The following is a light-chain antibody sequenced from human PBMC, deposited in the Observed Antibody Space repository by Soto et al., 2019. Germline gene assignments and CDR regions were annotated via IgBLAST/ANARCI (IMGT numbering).Light chain of an antibody. V-gene: IGKV1-39*01. CDR1: KSLSSY. CDR2: AAS. Sequence: DIQMTNSQSSLSESVEDRFTIICRAGKSLSSYLNWFQQKPGKAPKLLIYAASSLQSGVPSRFSGSGSGTDFTLTISSLQPEDFATYYCQQSYSTPYTFGQGTKLEIK. J-gene: IGKJ2*01. CDR3: QQSYSTPYT.